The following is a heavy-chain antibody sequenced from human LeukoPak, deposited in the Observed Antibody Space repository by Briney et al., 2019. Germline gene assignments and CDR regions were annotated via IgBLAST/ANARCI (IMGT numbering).Heavy chain of an antibody. Sequence: GSLRPSCAASGFTFSSYAMSWVRQAPGKGLEWVSAISGSGGSTYYADSVKGRFTISRDNSKNTLYLQMNSLRAEDTAVYYCAKADSGSYHTPYYYYGMDVWGQGTTVTVSS. J-gene: IGHJ6*02. V-gene: IGHV3-23*01. D-gene: IGHD1-26*01. CDR1: GFTFSSYA. CDR3: AKADSGSYHTPYYYYGMDV. CDR2: ISGSGGST.